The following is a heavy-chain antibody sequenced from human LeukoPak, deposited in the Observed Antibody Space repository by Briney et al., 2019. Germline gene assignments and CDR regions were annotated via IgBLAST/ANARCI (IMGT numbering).Heavy chain of an antibody. CDR2: INHSGST. CDR1: GGSFSGYY. Sequence: PLETLSLTCAVYGGSFSGYYWSWIRQPPGKGLEWIGEINHSGSTNYNPSLKSRVTISVDTSKNQFSLKLSSVTAADTAVYYCARGSDASLYYYYYMDVWGKGTTVTVSS. D-gene: IGHD5-24*01. V-gene: IGHV4-34*01. J-gene: IGHJ6*03. CDR3: ARGSDASLYYYYYMDV.